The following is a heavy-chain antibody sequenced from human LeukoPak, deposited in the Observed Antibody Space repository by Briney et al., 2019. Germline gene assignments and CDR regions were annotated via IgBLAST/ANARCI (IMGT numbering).Heavy chain of an antibody. CDR2: ISSSRSTK. D-gene: IGHD5-18*01. CDR1: GFTFSSYS. Sequence: GGSLTLSCAASGFTFSSYSMNWVRQAPGKGLEWVAYISSSRSTKYYADYVKGRFTFSRDYAKNHLYLQMNSLRDEDTAVYYCARVGPDTAIAFHYYYGMDVWGQGSTVSVSS. J-gene: IGHJ6*02. CDR3: ARVGPDTAIAFHYYYGMDV. V-gene: IGHV3-48*02.